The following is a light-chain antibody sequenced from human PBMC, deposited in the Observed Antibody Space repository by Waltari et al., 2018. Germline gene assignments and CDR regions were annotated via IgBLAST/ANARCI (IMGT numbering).Light chain of an antibody. CDR3: QQYNDWPPLT. CDR1: QSVSSF. J-gene: IGKJ4*01. V-gene: IGKV3-15*01. Sequence: LSLSPGERATLSCRASQSVSSFLAWYQQKPGQAPRLLIYGASTRATGIPARFSGSGSGTEFTLTISSLQSEDFAVYYCQQYNDWPPLTFGGGTKVEIK. CDR2: GAS.